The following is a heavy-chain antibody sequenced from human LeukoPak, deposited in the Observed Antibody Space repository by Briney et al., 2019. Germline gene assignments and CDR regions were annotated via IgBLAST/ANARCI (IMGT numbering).Heavy chain of an antibody. J-gene: IGHJ6*03. V-gene: IGHV3-23*01. Sequence: PGGSLRLSCAASGFTFSSHGMSWVRQAPGKGLEWDSAISGSGGSTYYADSVKGRFTISRDNSKNTLYLQMNSLRAEDTAVYYCAKCILTGYYKGYMDVWGKGTTVTISS. D-gene: IGHD3-9*01. CDR1: GFTFSSHG. CDR3: AKCILTGYYKGYMDV. CDR2: ISGSGGST.